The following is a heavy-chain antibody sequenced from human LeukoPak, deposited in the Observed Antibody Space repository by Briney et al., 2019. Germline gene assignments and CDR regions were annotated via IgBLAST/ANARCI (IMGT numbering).Heavy chain of an antibody. J-gene: IGHJ4*02. V-gene: IGHV1-46*01. D-gene: IGHD4-17*01. CDR1: GYTFTSYY. Sequence: ASVKVSCKASGYTFTSYYMHWVRQAPGQGLEWMGIINPSGGSTSYAQKFQDRVAITRDTSASTAYMELSSLRSEDMAVYYCAKVAARYGDSYFDYWGQGTLVTVSS. CDR2: INPSGGST. CDR3: AKVAARYGDSYFDY.